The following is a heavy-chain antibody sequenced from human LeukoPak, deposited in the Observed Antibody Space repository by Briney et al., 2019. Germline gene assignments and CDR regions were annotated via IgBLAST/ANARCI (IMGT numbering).Heavy chain of an antibody. CDR3: SRDLLMYYSGSGEST. V-gene: IGHV1-2*02. D-gene: IGHD3-10*01. CDR2: INPNSGGT. CDR1: GYTFTGYY. Sequence: GASVKVSCKASGYTFTGYYMHWVRQAPGQGLEWMGWINPNSGGTNYAQKFQGRVTMTRDTSISTAFMELSSLRSDDTAMYYCSRDLLMYYSGSGESTWGQGTQVTVSS. J-gene: IGHJ5*02.